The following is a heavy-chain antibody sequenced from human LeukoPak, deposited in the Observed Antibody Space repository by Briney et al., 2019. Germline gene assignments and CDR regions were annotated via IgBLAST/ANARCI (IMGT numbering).Heavy chain of an antibody. CDR2: ISAYNGGT. CDR3: ARFEDGSSWPWPGLDY. V-gene: IGHV1-18*01. CDR1: GYTLTGFA. J-gene: IGHJ4*02. Sequence: ASVKVSCKASGYTLTGFAISWVRQAPGRGLEWMEWISAYNGGTNYAQSVQGRVTMTTDTATSTVYMELRSLRTDDTAIYYCARFEDGSSWPWPGLDYWGQGTLVTVSS. D-gene: IGHD6-13*01.